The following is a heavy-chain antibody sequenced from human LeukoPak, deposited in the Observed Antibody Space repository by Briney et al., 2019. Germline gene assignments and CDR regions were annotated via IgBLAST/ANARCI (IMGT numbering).Heavy chain of an antibody. V-gene: IGHV3-21*06. CDR2: ISSISSSI. D-gene: IGHD4-17*01. J-gene: IGHJ2*01. CDR3: ARDRKGRTYGDPYWFFDL. Sequence: GGSLRLSCAASGFTFSSYSMNWVRQAPGKGLDWVSSISSISSSIYYADSMKGRFTISRDNVKNLLFLQMNSLRAEDTAIYYCARDRKGRTYGDPYWFFDLWGRGTLVSVSS. CDR1: GFTFSSYS.